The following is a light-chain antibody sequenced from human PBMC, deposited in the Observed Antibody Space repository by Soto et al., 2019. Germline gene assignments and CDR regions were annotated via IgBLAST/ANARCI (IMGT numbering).Light chain of an antibody. CDR3: QQRATWPWT. V-gene: IGKV3-11*01. Sequence: IVLTQSPATLSFSPGEEATLSCRASQSIAIYLAWYQQKSGQSPRLLIYDTSNRAPGIPDRFSGSASGTDFTLTISSLGPEDFAVYYCQQRATWPWTFGQGTAVEIK. J-gene: IGKJ1*01. CDR2: DTS. CDR1: QSIAIY.